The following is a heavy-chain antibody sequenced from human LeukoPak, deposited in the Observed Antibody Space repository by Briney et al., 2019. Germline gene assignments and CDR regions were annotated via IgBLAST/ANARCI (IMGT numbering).Heavy chain of an antibody. CDR1: GFTFSSYA. CDR2: ISYDGSNK. J-gene: IGHJ4*02. CDR3: ARDLQYSSSSRG. Sequence: GGSLRLSCAASGFTFSSYAMHWVRQAPGKGLEWVAVISYDGSNKYYADSVKGRFTISRDNSKNTLYLQMNSLRAEDTAVYYCARDLQYSSSSRGWGQETLVTVSS. D-gene: IGHD6-6*01. V-gene: IGHV3-30-3*01.